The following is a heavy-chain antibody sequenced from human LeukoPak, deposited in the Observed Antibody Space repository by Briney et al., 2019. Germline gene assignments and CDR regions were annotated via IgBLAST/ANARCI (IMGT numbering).Heavy chain of an antibody. CDR3: ARGSQADYDFWSGYYHGRYFDY. V-gene: IGHV4-34*01. CDR1: GGSITGYY. CDR2: INHSGST. D-gene: IGHD3-3*01. J-gene: IGHJ4*02. Sequence: PSETLSLTCTVSGGSITGYYWSWIRQPPGKGLEWIGEINHSGSTNYNPSLKSRVTISVDTSKNQFSLKLSSVTAADTAVYYCARGSQADYDFWSGYYHGRYFDYWGQGTLVTVSS.